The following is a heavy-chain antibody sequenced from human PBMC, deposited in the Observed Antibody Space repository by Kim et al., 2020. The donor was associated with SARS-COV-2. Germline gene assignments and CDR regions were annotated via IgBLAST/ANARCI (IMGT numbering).Heavy chain of an antibody. CDR2: SGNT. CDR3: ARRGYPWY. V-gene: IGHV4-34*01. D-gene: IGHD2-2*01. Sequence: SGNTNYTPCLKSRVTISVNASKNQFSLMLGSVTAADTAVYYCARRGYPWYWGQGTLVTVSS. J-gene: IGHJ4*02.